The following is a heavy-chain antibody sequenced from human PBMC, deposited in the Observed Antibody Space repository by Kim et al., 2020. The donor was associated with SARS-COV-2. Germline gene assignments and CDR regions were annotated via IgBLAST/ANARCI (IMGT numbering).Heavy chain of an antibody. J-gene: IGHJ6*02. V-gene: IGHV1-69*13. CDR3: ARDPRIYDSSGYNIYGMDV. D-gene: IGHD3-22*01. CDR1: GGTFSSYA. CDR2: IIPIFGTA. Sequence: SVKVSCKASGGTFSSYAISWVRQAPGQGLEWMGGIIPIFGTANYAQKFQGRVTITADESTSTAYMELSSLRSEDTAVYYCARDPRIYDSSGYNIYGMDVWGQGTTVTVSS.